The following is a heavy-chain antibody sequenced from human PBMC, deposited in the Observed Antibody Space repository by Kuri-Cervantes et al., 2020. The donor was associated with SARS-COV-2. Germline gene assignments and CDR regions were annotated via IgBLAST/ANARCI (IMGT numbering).Heavy chain of an antibody. J-gene: IGHJ6*03. V-gene: IGHV4-39*07. CDR3: ARGARDGYNYYYYYMDV. CDR2: IYYSGST. CDR1: GGSISSSSYY. D-gene: IGHD5-24*01. Sequence: SETLSLTCTVSGGSISSSSYYWGWIRQPPGKGLEWIGSIYYSGSTYYNPSLKSRVTISVGTSKNQFSLKLSSVTAADTAVYYCARGARDGYNYYYYYMDVWGKGTTVTVSS.